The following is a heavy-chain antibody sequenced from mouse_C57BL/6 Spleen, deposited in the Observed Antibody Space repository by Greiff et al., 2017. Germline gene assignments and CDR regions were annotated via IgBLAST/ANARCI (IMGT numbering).Heavy chain of an antibody. CDR3: TPTPYWYFDV. CDR2: IRNKANNHAT. Sequence: EVQVVESGGGLVQPGGSMKLSCAASGFTFSDAWMDWVRQSPEKGLEWVAEIRNKANNHATYYAESVKGRFTISRDDSKSGVYLQMNSLRAEDTGIYCGTPTPYWYFDVWGTGTTVTVAS. V-gene: IGHV6-6*01. CDR1: GFTFSDAW. J-gene: IGHJ1*03. D-gene: IGHD2-10*01.